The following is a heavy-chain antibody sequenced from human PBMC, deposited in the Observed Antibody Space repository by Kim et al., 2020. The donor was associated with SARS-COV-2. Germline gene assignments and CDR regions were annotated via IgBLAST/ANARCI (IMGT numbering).Heavy chain of an antibody. D-gene: IGHD2-2*02. CDR2: ISTSGST. CDR1: GGSVSNYY. J-gene: IGHJ4*02. V-gene: IGHV4-4*07. CDR3: ARQPESTAGGQYPGFDY. Sequence: SETLSLTCSVSGGSVSNYYWTWIRQPAGKGLEWIGRISTSGSTNYNLSLRSRVTLSLDTSKKQFSLRLSSVTAADTAVYHCARQPESTAGGQYPGFDYWGQGILVTVSS.